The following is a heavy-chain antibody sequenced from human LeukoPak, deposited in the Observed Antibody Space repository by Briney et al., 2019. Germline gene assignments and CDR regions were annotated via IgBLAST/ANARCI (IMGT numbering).Heavy chain of an antibody. V-gene: IGHV4-39*02. CDR2: IYYSGGT. CDR3: AKRDDSGGNLVDL. CDR1: GGSIRSGSHY. D-gene: IGHD3-22*01. Sequence: SETLSLTCTVSGGSIRSGSHYWAWIRQPPWKGLEWIGSIYYSGGTYYNPSLENRVTISIDTSKNHFSLKLSSLSAADTSVYYCAKRDDSGGNLVDLWGQGTLVTVS. J-gene: IGHJ4*02.